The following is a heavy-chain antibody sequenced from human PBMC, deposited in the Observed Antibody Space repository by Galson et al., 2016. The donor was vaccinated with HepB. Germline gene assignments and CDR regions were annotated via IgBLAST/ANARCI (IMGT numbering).Heavy chain of an antibody. V-gene: IGHV1-46*01. CDR2: FNPSDGTT. CDR3: ARASSETAVGNLDH. D-gene: IGHD2-2*01. CDR1: GYSFTKYY. Sequence: VTVSCKASGYSFTKYYMHWVRQAPGQGFEGMGIFNPSDGTTTYAQTFQGRLTMTRDTSTTTVHMELSVLRSHDTAVYYCARASSETAVGNLDHWGQGTQVIVSA. J-gene: IGHJ4*02.